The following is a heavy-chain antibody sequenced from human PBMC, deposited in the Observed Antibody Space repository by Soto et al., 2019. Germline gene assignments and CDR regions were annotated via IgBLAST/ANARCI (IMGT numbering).Heavy chain of an antibody. CDR1: GFTFSSYA. D-gene: IGHD6-19*01. Sequence: QPGGSLRLSCAASGFTFSSYAMSWVRQAPGKGLECVSAISGSGGSTYYADSVKGRFTISRDNSKNTLYLQMNSLRAEDTAVYYCAKDLVAVAGNPDLYFDYWGQGTLVTVYS. V-gene: IGHV3-23*01. CDR3: AKDLVAVAGNPDLYFDY. J-gene: IGHJ4*02. CDR2: ISGSGGST.